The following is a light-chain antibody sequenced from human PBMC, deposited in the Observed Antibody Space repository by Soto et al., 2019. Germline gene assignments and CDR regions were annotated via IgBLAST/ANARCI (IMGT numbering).Light chain of an antibody. CDR1: QSVSSY. Sequence: EIVLTQSPATLSLSPGERATLSCRASQSVSSYLAWYQQKPGQAPRLLIYGASNRATGIPARFSGSGSGTDFTLTIRSLEPEDFAVYYCQERSNWALFTFGPGTKVDIK. J-gene: IGKJ3*01. CDR3: QERSNWALFT. CDR2: GAS. V-gene: IGKV3-11*01.